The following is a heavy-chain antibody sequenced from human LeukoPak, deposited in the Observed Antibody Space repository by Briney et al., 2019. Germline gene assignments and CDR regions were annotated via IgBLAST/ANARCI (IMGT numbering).Heavy chain of an antibody. Sequence: SGGSLRLSCAASGFTFSSYSMNWVRQAPGKGLEWVSSISSSSSYIYYADSVKGRFTISRDNAKNSLYLQMNSLRAEDTAVYYCAGDLLRYFDWLPDYWGQGTLVTVSS. CDR3: AGDLLRYFDWLPDY. V-gene: IGHV3-21*01. D-gene: IGHD3-9*01. CDR2: ISSSSSYI. CDR1: GFTFSSYS. J-gene: IGHJ4*02.